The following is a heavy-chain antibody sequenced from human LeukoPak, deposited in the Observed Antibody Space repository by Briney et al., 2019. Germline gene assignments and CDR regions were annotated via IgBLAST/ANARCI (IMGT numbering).Heavy chain of an antibody. CDR1: GYTFSSYW. J-gene: IGHJ4*02. V-gene: IGHV3-74*01. CDR2: INEDGSST. CDR3: TRDTFGARDS. D-gene: IGHD3-10*01. Sequence: SGGSLRLSCAASGYTFSSYWMHWVRQGPGKGLVGVSRINEDGSSTSYAESVRGRFTISRDNAKNTLYLQMNSLRAEDAAVYYCTRDTFGARDSWGQGTLVTVSS.